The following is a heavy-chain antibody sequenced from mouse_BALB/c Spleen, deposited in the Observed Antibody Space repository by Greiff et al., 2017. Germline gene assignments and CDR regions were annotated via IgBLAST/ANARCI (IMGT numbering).Heavy chain of an antibody. CDR2: IDPENGDT. Sequence: EVQLQQSGAELVRSGASVKSSCTASGFNIKDYYMHWVKQRPEQGLEWIGWIDPENGDTEYAPKFQGKATMTADTSSNTAYLQLSSLTSEDTAVYYCNAYYYGSQVPDYWGQGTTLTVSS. J-gene: IGHJ2*01. V-gene: IGHV14-4*02. D-gene: IGHD1-1*01. CDR3: NAYYYGSQVPDY. CDR1: GFNIKDYY.